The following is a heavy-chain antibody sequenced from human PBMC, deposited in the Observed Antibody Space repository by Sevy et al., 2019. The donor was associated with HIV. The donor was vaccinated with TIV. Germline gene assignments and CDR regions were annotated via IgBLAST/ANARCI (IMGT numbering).Heavy chain of an antibody. J-gene: IGHJ4*02. Sequence: SETLSLTCTVSGGSISSGDYYWSWIRQPPGKGLEWIGYIYYSGSTYYNPSLKSRVTISVGTSKNQFSLKLSSVTAADTAVYYCARVGTEEFIYDYYFDYWGQGTLVTVSS. CDR2: IYYSGST. CDR3: ARVGTEEFIYDYYFDY. V-gene: IGHV4-30-4*01. CDR1: GGSISSGDYY. D-gene: IGHD3-16*01.